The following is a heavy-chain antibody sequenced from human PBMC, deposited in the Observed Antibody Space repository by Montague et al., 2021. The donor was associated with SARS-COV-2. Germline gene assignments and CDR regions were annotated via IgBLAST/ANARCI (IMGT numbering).Heavy chain of an antibody. V-gene: IGHV4-61*02. CDR3: ARDDFRWGFDC. Sequence: TLSLTCTVSGDSIASDVSNWACNRPPAGMGLDGIGRINTTGCSNYTLSLQIRLTIALDTTKNQLYLKLSSVTAADMAVYYCARDDFRWGFDCWGQGTLVTVSS. CDR1: GDSIASDVSN. D-gene: IGHD2/OR15-2a*01. J-gene: IGHJ4*02. CDR2: INTTGCS.